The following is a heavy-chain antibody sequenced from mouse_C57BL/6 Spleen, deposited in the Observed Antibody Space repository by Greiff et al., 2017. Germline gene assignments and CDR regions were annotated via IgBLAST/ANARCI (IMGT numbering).Heavy chain of an antibody. CDR3: ARDSDYYCSSPFAY. CDR1: GYSITSGYY. D-gene: IGHD1-1*01. CDR2: ISYDGSN. J-gene: IGHJ3*01. V-gene: IGHV3-6*01. Sequence: EVQLVESGPGLVKPSQSLSLTCSVTGYSITSGYYWNWIRQFPGNKLEWMGYISYDGSNNYNPSLKNRISITRDTSKNQCFLKLNSVTTEDTATYYCARDSDYYCSSPFAYCGQGTLVTVSA.